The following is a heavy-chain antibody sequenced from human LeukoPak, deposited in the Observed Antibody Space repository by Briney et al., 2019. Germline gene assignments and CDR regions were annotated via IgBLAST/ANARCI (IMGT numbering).Heavy chain of an antibody. J-gene: IGHJ3*02. CDR1: GASISSYY. D-gene: IGHD3-3*01. CDR2: IFHSMNT. V-gene: IGHV4-59*01. Sequence: SETLSLTCTVSGASISSYYWKWIRQPPGKGLEWIGYIFHSMNTKCNPSLKSRVTISVDTSKNQFSLKLSSVTAADTAVYYCASRTIFDGFDIWGQGTMVTVSS. CDR3: ASRTIFDGFDI.